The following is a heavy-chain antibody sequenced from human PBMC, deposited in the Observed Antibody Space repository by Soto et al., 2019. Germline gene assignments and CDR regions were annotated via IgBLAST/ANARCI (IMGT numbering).Heavy chain of an antibody. V-gene: IGHV1-3*01. Sequence: QVQLVQSGAAVKKPGASVKVSCKASGYTFTSYAIHWVRQAPGQRLEWMGWINAGNGNTKYSQNFQGRVTITRDTSASTDYMELSSLRSQDTAVYYCARDLGVGASADYWGQGTLVTVSS. CDR2: INAGNGNT. J-gene: IGHJ4*02. CDR1: GYTFTSYA. CDR3: ARDLGVGASADY. D-gene: IGHD1-26*01.